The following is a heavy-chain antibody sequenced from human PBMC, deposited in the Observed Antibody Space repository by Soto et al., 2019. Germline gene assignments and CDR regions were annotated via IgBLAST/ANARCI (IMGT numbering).Heavy chain of an antibody. CDR2: IYYSGST. CDR1: GGSVSSGSYY. J-gene: IGHJ5*02. CDR3: ASGPSTRIVGAILSRRHTKNDRNNWFDP. D-gene: IGHD1-26*01. V-gene: IGHV4-61*01. Sequence: SETLSLTCTVSGGSVSSGSYYWSWIRQPPGKGLEWIGYIYYSGSTNYNPSLKSRVPISVDTSKNPFSLKLSSVTAADTAVYYCASGPSTRIVGAILSRRHTKNDRNNWFDPWGQGTLVTVSS.